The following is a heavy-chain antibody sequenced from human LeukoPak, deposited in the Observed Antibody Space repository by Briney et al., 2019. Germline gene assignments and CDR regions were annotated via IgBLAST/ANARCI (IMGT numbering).Heavy chain of an antibody. CDR2: IDHSGGT. J-gene: IGHJ4*02. D-gene: IGHD3-22*01. CDR3: ARNDSSGYFDY. Sequence: PSETLSLTCAVSDSSISSTSYWGWIRQPPGKGLEWIGSIDHSGGTVYNPSLKSRVTISVDTSKKQLSLQLTSVTAADTAVYYCARNDSSGYFDYWGQGTLVTVSS. CDR1: DSSISSTSY. V-gene: IGHV4-38-2*01.